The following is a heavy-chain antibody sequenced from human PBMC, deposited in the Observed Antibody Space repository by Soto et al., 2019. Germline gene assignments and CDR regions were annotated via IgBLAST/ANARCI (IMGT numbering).Heavy chain of an antibody. V-gene: IGHV3-30*18. CDR1: GFTFSSYG. Sequence: QVQLVESGGGVVQPGRSLRLSCAASGFTFSSYGMHWVRQAPGKGLEWVAVISYDGSNKYYADSVKGRLTISRDNSKKTQYLQMNGLGGEDTAVYYCAKDNGSGCVWLRVGDASDVWGQGTMVTVSS. J-gene: IGHJ3*01. D-gene: IGHD6-19*01. CDR3: AKDNGSGCVWLRVGDASDV. CDR2: ISYDGSNK.